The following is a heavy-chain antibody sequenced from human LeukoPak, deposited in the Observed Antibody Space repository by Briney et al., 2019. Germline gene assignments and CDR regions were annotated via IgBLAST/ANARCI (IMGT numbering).Heavy chain of an antibody. J-gene: IGHJ5*02. CDR3: ARCPAKGLGLNWFDP. CDR1: GFTFSSYT. Sequence: GGSLRLSCAASGFTFSSYTMNWVRQAPGKGLEWVSSISGSSSYMYYADSLKGRFTISRDNAKNSLYLQMNSLRAEDTAVYYCARCPAKGLGLNWFDPWGHGTLVTVSS. D-gene: IGHD6-19*01. CDR2: ISGSSSYM. V-gene: IGHV3-21*01.